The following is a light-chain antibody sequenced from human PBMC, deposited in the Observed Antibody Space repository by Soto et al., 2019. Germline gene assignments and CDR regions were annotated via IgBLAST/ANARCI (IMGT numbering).Light chain of an antibody. Sequence: EIVMTQSPATLSVSPGDRATLSCRASQSVNTNLAWYQQKPGQAPRLLIYGASTRATGIPASFSGSGSGTEFTLTISSLQSEDFAVYYCQQYNNWPRTFGQGTKWIS. J-gene: IGKJ1*01. CDR3: QQYNNWPRT. CDR1: QSVNTN. V-gene: IGKV3-15*01. CDR2: GAS.